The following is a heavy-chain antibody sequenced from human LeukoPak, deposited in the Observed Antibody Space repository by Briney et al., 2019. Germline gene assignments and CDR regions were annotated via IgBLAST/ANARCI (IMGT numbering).Heavy chain of an antibody. CDR2: IKTKGEGETT. CDR3: ARGFHYDFWSGSYYFDY. D-gene: IGHD3-3*01. Sequence: GGSLRLSCAVSGFTFSNAWMNWVRQAPGEGLEWVGRIKTKGEGETTDYAAPVKGRFTISRDDSKNTLYLQMNSLKTEDTAVYYCARGFHYDFWSGSYYFDYWGQGTLVTVSS. J-gene: IGHJ4*02. CDR1: GFTFSNAW. V-gene: IGHV3-15*01.